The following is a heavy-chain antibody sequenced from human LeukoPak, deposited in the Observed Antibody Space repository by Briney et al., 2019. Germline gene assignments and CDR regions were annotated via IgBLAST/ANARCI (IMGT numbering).Heavy chain of an antibody. J-gene: IGHJ4*02. V-gene: IGHV3-23*01. CDR3: AKADTRLTYYDILTRYYGLEGSLFDY. CDR2: ISGSGGST. D-gene: IGHD3-9*01. CDR1: GFTFSSYA. Sequence: GGSLRLSCAASGFTFSSYAMSWVRQAPGKGLEWVSAISGSGGSTYYADSVKGRFTISRDNSKNTLYLQMNSLRAEDTAVYYCAKADTRLTYYDILTRYYGLEGSLFDYWGQGTLVTVSS.